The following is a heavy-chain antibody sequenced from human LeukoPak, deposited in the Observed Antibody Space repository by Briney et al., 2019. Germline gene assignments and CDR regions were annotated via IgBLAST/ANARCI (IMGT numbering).Heavy chain of an antibody. CDR3: ARRALWFGDLFDY. Sequence: SETLSLTCTVSGDSISSSNSYWGWIRQPPGKGLEWIGSIYYSGNTYYNASLKSRVTISVDTSKNQFSLKLTSVTAADTAVYYCARRALWFGDLFDYWGQGTLVTVSS. J-gene: IGHJ4*02. CDR1: GDSISSSNSY. V-gene: IGHV4-39*01. D-gene: IGHD3-10*01. CDR2: IYYSGNT.